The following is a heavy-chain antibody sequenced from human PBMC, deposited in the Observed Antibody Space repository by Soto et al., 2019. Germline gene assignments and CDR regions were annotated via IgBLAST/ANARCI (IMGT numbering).Heavy chain of an antibody. D-gene: IGHD3-10*01. CDR1: GFTFSSYG. CDR2: ISYDGSNK. V-gene: IGHV3-30*18. CDR3: AKGLLWFGEYYYYGMDV. J-gene: IGHJ6*02. Sequence: GGSLRLSCAASGFTFSSYGIHWVRQAPGKGLEWVAVISYDGSNKYYADSVKGRFTISRDNSKNTLYLQMNSLRAEDTAVYYCAKGLLWFGEYYYYGMDVWGQGTTVTVSS.